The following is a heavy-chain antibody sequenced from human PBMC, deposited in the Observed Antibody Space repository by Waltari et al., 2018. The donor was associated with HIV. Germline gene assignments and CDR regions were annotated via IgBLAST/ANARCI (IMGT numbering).Heavy chain of an antibody. D-gene: IGHD3-22*01. CDR1: GGTFSSYA. Sequence: QVQLVQSGAEVKKPGSSVKVSCKASGGTFSSYAISWVRQAPGQGLEWIGGIIPIVSTANYAQKFQGRVTITADESTSTAYMELSSLRAEDTAVYYCARDGPYDSSGYNFDYWGQGTLVTVSS. CDR2: IIPIVSTA. J-gene: IGHJ4*02. V-gene: IGHV1-69*01. CDR3: ARDGPYDSSGYNFDY.